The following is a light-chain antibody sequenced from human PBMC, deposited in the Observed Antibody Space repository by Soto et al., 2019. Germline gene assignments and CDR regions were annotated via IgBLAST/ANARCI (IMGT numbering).Light chain of an antibody. Sequence: QSALTQPASVSGSPGQSITISCTGTSSDVGGYNYVSWYQQHPGKAPKLMIYEVTNRPSGVSNRFSGSKSGNTASLTISGLQAEDEADYYCCSYAGRTTYVLFGGGTKLTVL. CDR3: CSYAGRTTYVL. J-gene: IGLJ2*01. CDR1: SSDVGGYNY. V-gene: IGLV2-14*01. CDR2: EVT.